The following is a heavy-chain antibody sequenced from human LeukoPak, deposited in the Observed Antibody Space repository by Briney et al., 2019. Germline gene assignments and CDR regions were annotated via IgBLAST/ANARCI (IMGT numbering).Heavy chain of an antibody. CDR3: ARNELISSNYYYYGMDV. V-gene: IGHV4-34*09. CDR1: GGSFSGYY. CDR2: INYSGNA. J-gene: IGHJ6*02. Sequence: SETLSLTCAVYGGSFSGYYWSWIRQNPGKGLEWIGYINYSGNAYYNPSLKSRVTISVDTSKNQFSLKLSSVTAADTAVYYCARNELISSNYYYYGMDVWGQGTTVTVSS.